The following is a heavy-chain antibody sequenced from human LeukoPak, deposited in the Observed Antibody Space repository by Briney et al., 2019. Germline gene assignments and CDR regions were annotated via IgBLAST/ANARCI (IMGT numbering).Heavy chain of an antibody. Sequence: SEALSLTCTVFGGSISSSSYYWGWIRQPPGKGLEWIGSIYYSGSTYYNPSLKSRVTISVDTSKNQFSLKLSSVTAADTAVYYCARHWFISSGHYIDYWGQGTLATVSS. V-gene: IGHV4-39*01. CDR3: ARHWFISSGHYIDY. J-gene: IGHJ4*02. D-gene: IGHD6-25*01. CDR2: IYYSGST. CDR1: GGSISSSSYY.